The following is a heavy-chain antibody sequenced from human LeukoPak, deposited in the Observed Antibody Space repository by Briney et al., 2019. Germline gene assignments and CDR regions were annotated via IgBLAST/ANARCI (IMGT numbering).Heavy chain of an antibody. V-gene: IGHV2-70*11. Sequence: ESGPTLINPTQTPTLTFTFYGFSLSTSGMCVSWIRQPPGKALEWLARIDWDDDKYYSTSLKTRLTISKDTSQSQVVLTMTNMDPVDTATYYCARMITLSNGRYSSKTLDYWGQGTLATVSS. D-gene: IGHD5-18*01. CDR1: GFSLSTSGMC. J-gene: IGHJ4*02. CDR3: ARMITLSNGRYSSKTLDY. CDR2: IDWDDDK.